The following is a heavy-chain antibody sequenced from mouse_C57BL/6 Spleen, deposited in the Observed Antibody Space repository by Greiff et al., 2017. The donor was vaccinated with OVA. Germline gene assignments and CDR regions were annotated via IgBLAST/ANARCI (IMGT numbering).Heavy chain of an antibody. V-gene: IGHV5-17*01. CDR1: GFTFSDYG. D-gene: IGHD3-2*02. CDR2: ISSGSSTI. CDR3: ARGSSGYDY. J-gene: IGHJ2*01. Sequence: EVKLVESGGGLVKPGGSLKLSCAASGFTFSDYGMHWVRQAPETGLEWVAYISSGSSTIEYADNVKGRFTISRDNANNTLFLQMTSRRSEDTAMYYCARGSSGYDYWGQGTTLTVSS.